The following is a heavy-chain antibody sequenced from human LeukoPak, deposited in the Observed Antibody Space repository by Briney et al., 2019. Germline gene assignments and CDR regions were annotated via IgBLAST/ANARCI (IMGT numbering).Heavy chain of an antibody. V-gene: IGHV3-9*01. J-gene: IGHJ4*02. Sequence: PGRSLRLSCAASGFTFDDYAMHWVRQAPGKGLEWVSGISWNSGSIGYADSVKGRFTISRDNAKNSLYLQMNSLRAGDTALYYCAKDRGYSSSSDFDYWGQGTLVTVSS. CDR3: AKDRGYSSSSDFDY. CDR1: GFTFDDYA. CDR2: ISWNSGSI. D-gene: IGHD6-6*01.